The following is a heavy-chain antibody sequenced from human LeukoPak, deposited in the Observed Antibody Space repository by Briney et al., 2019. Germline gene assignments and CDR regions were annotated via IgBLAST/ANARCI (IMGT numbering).Heavy chain of an antibody. CDR2: IYYSGST. V-gene: IGHV4-31*03. CDR1: GVSITSGGYY. J-gene: IGHJ3*02. CDR3: ARDGYNSGDAFDI. Sequence: SQTLSLTCTVSGVSITSGGYYWSWIRQHPGKGLEWIGYIYYSGSTYYNPSLESRVTISVDMSKNQFSLKLSYVTAADTAVYYCARDGYNSGDAFDIWGQGTMVTVSS. D-gene: IGHD5-24*01.